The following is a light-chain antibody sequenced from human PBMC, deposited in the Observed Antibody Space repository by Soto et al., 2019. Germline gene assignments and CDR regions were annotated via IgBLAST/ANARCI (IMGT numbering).Light chain of an antibody. CDR1: QSVSSN. Sequence: EIVMTQSPATVSVSPGERATLSCRASQSVSSNLAWYQQKPGQAPRLLIYGASTRATGIPARFSGSGSGTDLTLTISSLQSEDFAVYYCQHYSNWPPWTFGQGTKVEIK. CDR2: GAS. CDR3: QHYSNWPPWT. J-gene: IGKJ1*01. V-gene: IGKV3-15*01.